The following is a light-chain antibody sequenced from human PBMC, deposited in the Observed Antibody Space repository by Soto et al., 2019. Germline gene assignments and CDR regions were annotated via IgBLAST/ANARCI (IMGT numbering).Light chain of an antibody. J-gene: IGKJ1*01. Sequence: EIVLTQSPGTLSLTPGERATLYCRASQSVSSSFLAWFQQKPGQAPRLLIFGASSRATGIPDRFSGSGSETDFTLTISRLEPEDFAVYYCQQYGISPRTFGEGAKVAI. CDR1: QSVSSSF. CDR3: QQYGISPRT. CDR2: GAS. V-gene: IGKV3-20*01.